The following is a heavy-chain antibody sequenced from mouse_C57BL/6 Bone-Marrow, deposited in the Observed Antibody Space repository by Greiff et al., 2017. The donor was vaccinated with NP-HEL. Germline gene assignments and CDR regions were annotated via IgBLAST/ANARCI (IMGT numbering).Heavy chain of an antibody. Sequence: EVQGVESGPVLVKPGASVKMSCKASGYTFTDYYMNWVKQSHGKSLEWIGVINPYNGGTSYNQKFKGKATLTVDKSSSTAYMELNSLTSEDSAVYYCARGGYYGSSEDYWGQGTTLTVSS. D-gene: IGHD1-1*01. V-gene: IGHV1-19*01. J-gene: IGHJ2*01. CDR3: ARGGYYGSSEDY. CDR2: INPYNGGT. CDR1: GYTFTDYY.